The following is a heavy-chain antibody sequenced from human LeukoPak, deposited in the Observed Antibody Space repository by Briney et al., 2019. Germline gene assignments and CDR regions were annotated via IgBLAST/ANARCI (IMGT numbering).Heavy chain of an antibody. Sequence: SETLSLTCTVSSGSISTSNYYWGWVRQPPGKALEWIGNIFYTGSTYYSPSLKSRVTISVDTSKNQFSLKLSSVTAADTAVYYCARLATAIDYWGQGTLVTVSS. V-gene: IGHV4-39*01. CDR3: ARLATAIDY. D-gene: IGHD2-2*02. CDR2: IFYTGST. CDR1: SGSISTSNYY. J-gene: IGHJ4*02.